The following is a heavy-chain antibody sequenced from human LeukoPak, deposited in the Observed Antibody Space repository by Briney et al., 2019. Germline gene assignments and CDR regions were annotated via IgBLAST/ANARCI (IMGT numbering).Heavy chain of an antibody. J-gene: IGHJ4*02. V-gene: IGHV4-4*02. CDR2: IYHSGST. CDR3: TGNGYYSLEY. D-gene: IGHD3-3*01. CDR1: GGSISSSNW. Sequence: SGTLSLTCAVSGGSISSSNWWSWVRQPLGKGLEWIGEIYHSGSTNYNPSLKSRVIISVDKSKNQFSLKLSSVTAADTAVYYCTGNGYYSLEYWGQGTLVTVSS.